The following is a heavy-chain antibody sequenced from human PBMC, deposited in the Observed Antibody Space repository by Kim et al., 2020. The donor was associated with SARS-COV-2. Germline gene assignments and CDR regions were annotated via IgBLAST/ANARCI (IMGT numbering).Heavy chain of an antibody. J-gene: IGHJ4*02. V-gene: IGHV4-31*02. Sequence: STYYNPALKSRVTISVDTSKHQFSLKLSPVTAADTAVYYCARVFRAIFDYWGQGTLVTVSS. D-gene: IGHD3-3*01. CDR3: ARVFRAIFDY. CDR2: ST.